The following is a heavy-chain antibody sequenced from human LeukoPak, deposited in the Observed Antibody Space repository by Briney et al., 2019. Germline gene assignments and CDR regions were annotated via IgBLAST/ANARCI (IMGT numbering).Heavy chain of an antibody. Sequence: GGSLRLSCAASGFTFSSYEMNWVRQAPGKGLEWVSSISDSGGRTYYADSVKGRLTISRDNSKNTLFLQMNTLRAEDTAVYYCAKAGAYYYGSGSYWDYWGQGTLVTVSS. CDR1: GFTFSSYE. CDR3: AKAGAYYYGSGSYWDY. V-gene: IGHV3-23*01. D-gene: IGHD3-10*01. CDR2: ISDSGGRT. J-gene: IGHJ4*02.